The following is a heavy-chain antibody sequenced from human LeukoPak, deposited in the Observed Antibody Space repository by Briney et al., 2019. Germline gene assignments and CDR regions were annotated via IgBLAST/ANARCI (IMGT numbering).Heavy chain of an antibody. Sequence: PGGSLRLSCAASGFTFSSYGMHWVRQAPGKGLEGVAFIRYDGSNKYYADSVKGRFTISRDNSKNTLYLQMNSLRAEDTAVYYCAKFAGYCSSTSCSNDAFDIWGQGTMVTVSS. D-gene: IGHD2-2*01. CDR2: IRYDGSNK. V-gene: IGHV3-30*02. CDR3: AKFAGYCSSTSCSNDAFDI. CDR1: GFTFSSYG. J-gene: IGHJ3*02.